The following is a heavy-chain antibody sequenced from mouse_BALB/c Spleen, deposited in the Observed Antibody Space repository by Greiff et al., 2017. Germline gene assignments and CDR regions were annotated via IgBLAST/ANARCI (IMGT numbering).Heavy chain of an antibody. V-gene: IGHV1S81*02. CDR1: GYTFTSYW. CDR2: INPSNGRT. CDR3: ARWDYDYDGYAMDY. Sequence: QVQLQQSGPELVKPGASVKLSCKASGYTFTSYWMHWVKQRPGQGLEWIGEINPSNGRTNYNEKYKSKATLTVDKSSSTAYMQLSSLTSEDSAVYYCARWDYDYDGYAMDYWGQGTSVTVSS. J-gene: IGHJ4*01. D-gene: IGHD2-4*01.